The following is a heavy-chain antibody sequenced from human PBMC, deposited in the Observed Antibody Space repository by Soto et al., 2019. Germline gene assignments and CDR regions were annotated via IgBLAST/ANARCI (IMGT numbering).Heavy chain of an antibody. CDR1: GGTFSSYA. V-gene: IGHV1-69*13. CDR3: ARDLGAGQDYYGMDV. D-gene: IGHD1-26*01. CDR2: IIPIFGTA. Sequence: ASVKVSCKASGGTFSSYAISWVRQAPGQGLEWMGGIIPIFGTANYAQKFQGRVTITADESTSTAYMELSSLRSEDTAVYYCARDLGAGQDYYGMDVWGQGTTVTVSS. J-gene: IGHJ6*02.